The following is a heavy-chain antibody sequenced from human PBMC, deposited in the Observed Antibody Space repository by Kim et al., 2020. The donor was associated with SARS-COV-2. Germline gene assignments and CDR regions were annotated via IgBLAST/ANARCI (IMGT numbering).Heavy chain of an antibody. J-gene: IGHJ6*02. CDR2: IIPIFGTA. Sequence: SVKVSCKASGGTFSSYAISWVRQAPGQGLEWMGGIIPIFGTANYAQKFQGRVTITADESTSTAYMELSSLRSEDTAVYYCARGWIQLDPLTPYSVGLPSYYYGMDVWGQGTTVTVSS. V-gene: IGHV1-69*13. CDR3: ARGWIQLDPLTPYSVGLPSYYYGMDV. D-gene: IGHD5-18*01. CDR1: GGTFSSYA.